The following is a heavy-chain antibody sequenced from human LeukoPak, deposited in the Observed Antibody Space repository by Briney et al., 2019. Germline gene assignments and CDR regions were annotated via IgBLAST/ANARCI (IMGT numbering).Heavy chain of an antibody. CDR2: IDWDDDK. Sequence: SGPTLVNPTQTLTLTCTFSGFSLSTSGMCVSWIRQPPGKALEWLARIDWDDDKYYSTSLKTRLTISKDTSKNQVVLTMTNMDPVDTATYYCAREELQAGYFDYWGQGTLVTASS. V-gene: IGHV2-70*11. CDR1: GFSLSTSGMC. D-gene: IGHD1-26*01. J-gene: IGHJ4*02. CDR3: AREELQAGYFDY.